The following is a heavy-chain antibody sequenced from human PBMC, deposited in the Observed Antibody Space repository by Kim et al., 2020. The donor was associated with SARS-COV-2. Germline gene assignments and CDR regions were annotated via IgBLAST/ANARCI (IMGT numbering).Heavy chain of an antibody. CDR2: IYYSGST. V-gene: IGHV4-39*01. CDR3: AVKEYSSSPHDY. D-gene: IGHD6-13*01. CDR1: GGSISSSSYY. Sequence: SETLSLTCTVSGGSISSSSYYWGWIRQPPGKGLEWIGSIYYSGSTYYNPSLKSRVTISVDTSKNQFSLKLSSVTAADTAVYYCAVKEYSSSPHDYWGQGTLVTVSS. J-gene: IGHJ4*02.